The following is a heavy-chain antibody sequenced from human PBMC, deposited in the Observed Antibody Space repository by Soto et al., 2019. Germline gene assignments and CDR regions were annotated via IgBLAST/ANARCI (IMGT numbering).Heavy chain of an antibody. CDR1: GFTFSMYW. Sequence: PGGSLRLSCVVSGFTFSMYWMHWVRQVPGQSPFWVSRISDDGTTTNYADSVRGRFTISRDNAKNSVSLQMNSLRAEDTAVYYCAREYTAWPLAYGLDVWGQGTTVTVSS. D-gene: IGHD2-2*02. V-gene: IGHV3-74*01. J-gene: IGHJ6*02. CDR2: ISDDGTTT. CDR3: AREYTAWPLAYGLDV.